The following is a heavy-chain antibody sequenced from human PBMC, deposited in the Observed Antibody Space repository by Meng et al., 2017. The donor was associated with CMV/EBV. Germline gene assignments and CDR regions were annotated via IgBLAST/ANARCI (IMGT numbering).Heavy chain of an antibody. Sequence: QVQLRESGPSLVTPSQTPSLTGPGSGGSISSGSYYWSWIRQPAGKGLEWIGRIYTSGSTNYNPSLKSRVTISVDTSKNQFSLKLSSVTAADTAVYYCAREVVVITPYNWFDPWGQGTLVTVSS. V-gene: IGHV4-61*02. CDR1: GGSISSGSYY. D-gene: IGHD3-22*01. J-gene: IGHJ5*02. CDR2: IYTSGST. CDR3: AREVVVITPYNWFDP.